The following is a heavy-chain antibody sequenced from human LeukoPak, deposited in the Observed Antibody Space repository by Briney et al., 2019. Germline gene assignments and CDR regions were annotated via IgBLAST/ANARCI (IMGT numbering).Heavy chain of an antibody. J-gene: IGHJ4*02. CDR2: FYHGGST. CDR1: GYSISTGYY. D-gene: IGHD3-22*01. V-gene: IGHV4-38-2*02. Sequence: SETLSLTCTVSGYSISTGYYWDWIRQPPGKGLEWIGTFYHGGSTYYNPSLKSRVTISVDTSKNQLSLKLSSVTAADTAVYFCARSGGLWLLTYYFDYWGQGTLVTVSS. CDR3: ARSGGLWLLTYYFDY.